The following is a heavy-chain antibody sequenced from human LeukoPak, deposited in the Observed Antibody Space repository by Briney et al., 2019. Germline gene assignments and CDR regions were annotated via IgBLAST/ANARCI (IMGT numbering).Heavy chain of an antibody. CDR2: IIPILGIA. J-gene: IGHJ4*02. Sequence: SVKVSCKASGGTFSSYAISWVRQAPGQGLEWMGRIIPILGIANYAQKFQGRVTITADKSTSTAYMELSSLRSEDTAVYYCAREVRDIVVVVAATALYYFDYWGQGTLVTVSS. V-gene: IGHV1-69*04. CDR3: AREVRDIVVVVAATALYYFDY. CDR1: GGTFSSYA. D-gene: IGHD2-15*01.